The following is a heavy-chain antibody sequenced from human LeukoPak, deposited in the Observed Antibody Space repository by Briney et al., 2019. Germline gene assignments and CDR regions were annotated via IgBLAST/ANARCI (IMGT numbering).Heavy chain of an antibody. J-gene: IGHJ4*02. V-gene: IGHV3-9*01. CDR1: GFAFDDYA. D-gene: IGHD2-15*01. Sequence: GGSLRLSCAASGFAFDDYAMHWVRQAPGKGLEWVSGISWNSGSIGYADSVKGRFTISRDNAKNSLYLQMNSLRAEDTALYYCAREVVAAPYFDYWGQGTLVTVSS. CDR2: ISWNSGSI. CDR3: AREVVAAPYFDY.